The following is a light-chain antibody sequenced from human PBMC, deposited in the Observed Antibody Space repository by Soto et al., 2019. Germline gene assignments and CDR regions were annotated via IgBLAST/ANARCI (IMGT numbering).Light chain of an antibody. V-gene: IGLV4-69*01. CDR1: SGHSSYA. Sequence: QSVLTQSPSASASLGASVKLTCTLSSGHSSYAIAWHQQQPEKGPRYLMKLNSDGSHSKGDGIPDRFSGSSSGAERYLTISSLQSEDEADYYCQTRDTGIQRVFGGGTKLTVL. CDR3: QTRDTGIQRV. CDR2: LNSDGSH. J-gene: IGLJ3*02.